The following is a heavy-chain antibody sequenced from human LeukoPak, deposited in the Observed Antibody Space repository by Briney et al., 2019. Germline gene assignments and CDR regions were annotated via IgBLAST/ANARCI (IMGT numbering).Heavy chain of an antibody. CDR2: IRQSGDTT. CDR1: EFTFSNYV. V-gene: IGHV3-23*01. J-gene: IGHJ3*02. Sequence: GGSLRLSCAASEFTFSNYVMNWVRQAPGKGLEWVSSIRQSGDTTYYADSVKGRFTISRDNSKNTLSLQMNSLSREDTAIYYCVRRGGSDGWGAFDIWGQGTVVTVSS. CDR3: VRRGGSDGWGAFDI. D-gene: IGHD5-24*01.